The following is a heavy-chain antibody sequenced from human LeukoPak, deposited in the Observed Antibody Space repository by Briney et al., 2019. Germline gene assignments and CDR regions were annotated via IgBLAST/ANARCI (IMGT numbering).Heavy chain of an antibody. CDR1: GGSFSGYY. CDR2: IYYSGST. J-gene: IGHJ4*02. Sequence: SETLSLTCAVYGGSFSGYYWSWIRQPPGKGLEWIGYIYYSGSTYYNPSLKSRVTISVDTSKNQFSLKLSSVTAADTAVYYCARGLRATDFDYWGQGTLVTVSS. D-gene: IGHD4-17*01. V-gene: IGHV4-59*12. CDR3: ARGLRATDFDY.